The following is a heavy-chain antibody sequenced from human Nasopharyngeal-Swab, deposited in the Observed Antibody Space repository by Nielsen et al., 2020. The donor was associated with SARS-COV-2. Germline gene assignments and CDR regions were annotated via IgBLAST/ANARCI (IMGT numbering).Heavy chain of an antibody. CDR2: IRSTSSPK. V-gene: IGHV3-48*04. D-gene: IGHD3-22*01. CDR1: GFTFNYYS. CDR3: ARSYDSSGHYYDAFDI. Sequence: LTCAASGFTFNYYSMNWVRQAPGKGLEWVSHIRSTSSPKYYADSVEGRFTISRDNAKNSLYLQMNSLRAEDTAVYYCARSYDSSGHYYDAFDIWGRGTMVTVSS. J-gene: IGHJ3*02.